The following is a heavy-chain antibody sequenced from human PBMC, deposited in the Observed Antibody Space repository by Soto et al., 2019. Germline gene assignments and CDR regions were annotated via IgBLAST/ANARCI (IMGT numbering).Heavy chain of an antibody. CDR2: IIPILGIA. CDR3: ARVEGSSSWHA. J-gene: IGHJ4*02. Sequence: QVQLVQSGAEVKKPGSSVKVSCKASGGTFSSYTISWVRQAPGQGLEWMGRIIPILGIANYAQKFQGRVTINADKSTSTAYMELSSLRAEDTAVYYCARVEGSSSWHAWGQGTLVTVSS. D-gene: IGHD6-13*01. CDR1: GGTFSSYT. V-gene: IGHV1-69*02.